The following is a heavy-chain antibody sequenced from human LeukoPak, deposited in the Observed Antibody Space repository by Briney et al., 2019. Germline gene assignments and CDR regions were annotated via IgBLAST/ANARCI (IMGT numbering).Heavy chain of an antibody. Sequence: GASVKVSCKASGYTFTSYYMHWVRQAPGQGLEWTGIINPSGGSATYAQKFQGRVTMTRDTSTSTVYMELSSLRSEDTAMYYCARDADYYGSGTYYMDVWGKGTTVTVSS. CDR3: ARDADYYGSGTYYMDV. D-gene: IGHD3-10*01. CDR1: GYTFTSYY. V-gene: IGHV1-46*01. CDR2: INPSGGSA. J-gene: IGHJ6*03.